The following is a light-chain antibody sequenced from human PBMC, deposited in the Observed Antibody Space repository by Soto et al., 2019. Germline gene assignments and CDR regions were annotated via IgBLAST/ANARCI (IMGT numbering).Light chain of an antibody. J-gene: IGLJ1*01. CDR1: SSDVGSYKL. V-gene: IGLV2-23*01. Sequence: QSALTQPASVSGSPGQSITISCTGTSSDVGSYKLVSWYQHHPGKAPKLMTYDGSERPSGVSNRFSGSTSGNTASLTISGLQAEDEADYYCCSYASSSILYVFGTGTKLTVL. CDR3: CSYASSSILYV. CDR2: DGS.